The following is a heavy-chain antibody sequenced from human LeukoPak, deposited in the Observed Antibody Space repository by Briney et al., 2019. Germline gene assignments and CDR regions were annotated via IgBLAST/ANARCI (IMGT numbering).Heavy chain of an antibody. J-gene: IGHJ3*02. CDR1: DVSISSSSSY. D-gene: IGHD1-26*01. CDR2: IYYSWDT. Sequence: SETLSLTCTVSDVSISSSSSYWGWIRQPPGKGLEWIGSIYYSWDTYYNPSLKSRVTILVDRSKNQLSLKLNSVTAADTAVYYCARSGWELLSSYDAFDIWGQGTMVTVSS. V-gene: IGHV4-39*07. CDR3: ARSGWELLSSYDAFDI.